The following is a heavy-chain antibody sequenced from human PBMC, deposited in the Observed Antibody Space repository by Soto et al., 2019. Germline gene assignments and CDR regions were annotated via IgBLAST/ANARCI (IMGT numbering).Heavy chain of an antibody. J-gene: IGHJ6*02. CDR1: GFTFSSYA. V-gene: IGHV3-30-3*01. Sequence: GGSLRLSCAASGFTFSSYAMHWVRQAPGKGLEWVAVISYDGSNKYYADSVKGRFTIYRDNSKNTLYLQMNSLRAEDTAVYYCARDRGFGTRKDYGMDVWGQGTTVTVSS. D-gene: IGHD3-10*01. CDR2: ISYDGSNK. CDR3: ARDRGFGTRKDYGMDV.